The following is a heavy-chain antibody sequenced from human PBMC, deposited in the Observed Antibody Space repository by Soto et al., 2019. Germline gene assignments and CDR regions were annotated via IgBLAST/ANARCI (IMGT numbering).Heavy chain of an antibody. CDR2: ISSSSSTI. CDR3: AREGYDYVWGSYRYTLNWCDP. CDR1: GFTFSSYS. V-gene: IGHV3-48*02. Sequence: EVQLVESGGGLVQPGGSLRLSCAASGFTFSSYSMNWVRQAPGKGLEWVSYISSSSSTIYYADSVKGRFTISRDNAKNALYLQMNSLRDEDTVVYYCAREGYDYVWGSYRYTLNWCDPWGQGTLVTVSS. J-gene: IGHJ5*02. D-gene: IGHD3-16*02.